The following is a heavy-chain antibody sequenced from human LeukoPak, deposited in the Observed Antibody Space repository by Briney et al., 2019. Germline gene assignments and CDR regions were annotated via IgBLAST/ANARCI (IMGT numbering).Heavy chain of an antibody. V-gene: IGHV4-31*03. D-gene: IGHD5-12*01. Sequence: SETLSLTCTVSGGSISSGGYYWSWIRQHPGKGLEWSGYIYYSGSTYYNPSLKSRVTISVDTSKNQFSLKLSSVTAADTAVYYCARDRATTRSHNWFDPWGQGTLVTVSS. CDR3: ARDRATTRSHNWFDP. CDR1: GGSISSGGYY. CDR2: IYYSGST. J-gene: IGHJ5*02.